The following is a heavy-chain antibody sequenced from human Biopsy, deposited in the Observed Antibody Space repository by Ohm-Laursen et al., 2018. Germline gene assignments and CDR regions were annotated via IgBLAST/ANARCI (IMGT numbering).Heavy chain of an antibody. D-gene: IGHD3-9*01. CDR3: ATKLTGYFHH. Sequence: ASVKVSCKTPGGTFSNYGVNWVRQAPGQGLEWLGGNIPILGTGNYAQKFQDRVTVAADTSTSTATMELRSLRSDDTAVYYCATKLTGYFHHWGQGTLVIVSS. J-gene: IGHJ1*01. CDR1: GGTFSNYG. CDR2: NIPILGTG. V-gene: IGHV1-69*06.